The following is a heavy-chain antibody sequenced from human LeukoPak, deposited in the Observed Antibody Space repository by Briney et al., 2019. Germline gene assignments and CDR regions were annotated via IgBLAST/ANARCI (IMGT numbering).Heavy chain of an antibody. CDR2: INPNSGGT. V-gene: IGHV1-2*02. Sequence: GASVKVSCKASGYTFTGYYMHWVRQAPGQGLEWMGWINPNSGGTNYAQKFQGRVTMTRDTSISTAYMELSRLRSDDTAVYYCARADQLLLPIWFDPWGQGTLVTVSS. CDR3: ARADQLLLPIWFDP. J-gene: IGHJ5*02. D-gene: IGHD2-2*01. CDR1: GYTFTGYY.